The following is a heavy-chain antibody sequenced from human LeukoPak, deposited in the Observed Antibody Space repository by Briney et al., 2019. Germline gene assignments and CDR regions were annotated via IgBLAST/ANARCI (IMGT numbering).Heavy chain of an antibody. CDR1: GFTFTSSA. CDR3: AAPEEYSSGYWVDY. CDR2: IVVGSGNT. J-gene: IGHJ4*02. Sequence: SVKVSCEASGFTFTSSAVQWVRQARGQRLEWIGWIVVGSGNTNYAQKFQERVTITRDMSTSTAYMELSSLRSEDTAVYYCAAPEEYSSGYWVDYWGQGTLVTVSS. V-gene: IGHV1-58*01. D-gene: IGHD3-22*01.